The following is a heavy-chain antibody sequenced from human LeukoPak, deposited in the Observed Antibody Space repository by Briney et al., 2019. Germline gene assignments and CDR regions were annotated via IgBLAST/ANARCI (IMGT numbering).Heavy chain of an antibody. D-gene: IGHD1-26*01. CDR2: ISGSGGST. CDR1: GFTFSSYA. J-gene: IGHJ4*02. V-gene: IGHV3-23*01. Sequence: GGSLRLSCAASGFTFSSYAMSWVRQAPGKGLEWVSAISGSGGSTYYADSVKGRFTISRDNSKNTLYLQMNSLRAEDTAVYYCAKADSGSYYLGYYFDYWGQGTLVTVSS. CDR3: AKADSGSYYLGYYFDY.